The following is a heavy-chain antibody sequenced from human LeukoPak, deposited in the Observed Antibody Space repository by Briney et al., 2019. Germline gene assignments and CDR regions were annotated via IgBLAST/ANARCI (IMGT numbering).Heavy chain of an antibody. CDR1: GGSISSSSYY. J-gene: IGHJ4*02. CDR3: TRDMEYPGAGFDY. V-gene: IGHV4-39*07. Sequence: SETLSLTCTVSGGSISSSSYYWGWIRQPPGKGLEWIGSIYYSGSTYYNPSLKSRVTISVDTSKNQFSLKLTSVAAADTAMYYCTRDMEYPGAGFDYWGQGTLVTVSS. CDR2: IYYSGST. D-gene: IGHD3-3*01.